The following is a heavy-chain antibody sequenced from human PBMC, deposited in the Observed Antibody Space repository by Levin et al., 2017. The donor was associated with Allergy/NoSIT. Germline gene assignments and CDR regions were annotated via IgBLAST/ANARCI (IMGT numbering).Heavy chain of an antibody. Sequence: SQTLSLTCSVSGGSVSSGTYYWSWIRRPPGKELEWVGYINYRGVTKYNPSLQSRVTISVDTSKTAFSLKVTSVTAADTAVYYCARNRIIVSGGNDYYYGMDVWGQGTTVTVSS. CDR1: GGSVSSGTYY. D-gene: IGHD5/OR15-5a*01. J-gene: IGHJ6*02. V-gene: IGHV4-61*01. CDR3: ARNRIIVSGGNDYYYGMDV. CDR2: INYRGVT.